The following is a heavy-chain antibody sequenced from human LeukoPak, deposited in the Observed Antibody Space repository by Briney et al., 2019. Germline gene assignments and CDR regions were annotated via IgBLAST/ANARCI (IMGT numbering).Heavy chain of an antibody. V-gene: IGHV3-43*02. D-gene: IGHD2-15*01. CDR1: GFTFDDYA. J-gene: IGHJ4*02. Sequence: GGSLRLSCAASGFTFDDYAMHWVRQAPGKGLEWVSLISGDGGSTYYADSVKGRFTISRDNSKNSLYLQMNSLRTEDTALYYCAKTHLRGYCSGGSCYLFDYWGQGTLVTVSS. CDR2: ISGDGGST. CDR3: AKTHLRGYCSGGSCYLFDY.